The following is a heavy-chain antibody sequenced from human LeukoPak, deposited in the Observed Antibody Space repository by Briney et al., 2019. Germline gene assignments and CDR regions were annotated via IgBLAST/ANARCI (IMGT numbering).Heavy chain of an antibody. CDR1: GYTHTSYD. D-gene: IGHD5-24*01. J-gene: IGHJ2*01. Sequence: SVKVSCKASGYTHTSYDISLVRQASGQGLEWMGRIIPILGIANYAQKFQGRVTITADKSTSTAYMELSSLRSEDTAVYYCARDGRGRDGYNLGWYFDLWGRGTLVTVSS. CDR3: ARDGRGRDGYNLGWYFDL. CDR2: IIPILGIA. V-gene: IGHV1-69*04.